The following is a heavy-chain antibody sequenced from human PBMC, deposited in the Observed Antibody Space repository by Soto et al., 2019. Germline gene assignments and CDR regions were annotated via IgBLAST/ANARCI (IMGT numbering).Heavy chain of an antibody. CDR1: GGSIRSYY. V-gene: IGHV4-59*01. D-gene: IGHD1-20*01. CDR3: ASDLRKYNWNGFDH. J-gene: IGHJ5*02. Sequence: ATLSLTCTVSGGSIRSYYWSWIRQPPGKGLEWIGYIYYSGSTNYNPSLKSRVTISVDTSKNQFSLKLSSVTAADTAVYYCASDLRKYNWNGFDHWCQGNRVTVAS. CDR2: IYYSGST.